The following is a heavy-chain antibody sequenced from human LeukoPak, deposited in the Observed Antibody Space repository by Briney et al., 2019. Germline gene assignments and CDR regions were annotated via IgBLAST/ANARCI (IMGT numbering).Heavy chain of an antibody. Sequence: GGSLRLSCAASGFTFSSYSMNWVRQAPGKGLEWVSYISGSSGIIYYADSVGGRFTISRDNAKHSLYLQMNSLRDEDTAVYYCASFDLFDSWGQGTLVTVSS. J-gene: IGHJ5*01. V-gene: IGHV3-48*02. CDR2: ISGSSGII. CDR3: ASFDLFDS. CDR1: GFTFSSYS.